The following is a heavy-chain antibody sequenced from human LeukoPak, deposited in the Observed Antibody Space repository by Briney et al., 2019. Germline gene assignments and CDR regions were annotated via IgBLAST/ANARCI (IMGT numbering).Heavy chain of an antibody. CDR2: IKNDGTST. J-gene: IGHJ4*02. CDR1: GFTFSSYW. D-gene: IGHD2-8*02. Sequence: GGSLRLSCAASGFTFSSYWMHWVRQAPGKGLVWVSRIKNDGTSTSYADSVKGRFTISRDNAKNTLYLQMNSVRVEDSAIYYCARDQISCTGGYCSFEHWGQGTLVTVSS. V-gene: IGHV3-74*01. CDR3: ARDQISCTGGYCSFEH.